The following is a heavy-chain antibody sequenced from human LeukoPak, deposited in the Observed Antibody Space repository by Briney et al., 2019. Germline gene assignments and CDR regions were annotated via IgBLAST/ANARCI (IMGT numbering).Heavy chain of an antibody. J-gene: IGHJ3*02. CDR3: AGESPTGRDAFDI. CDR2: FYYSGST. Sequence: PSETLSLTCTVSGASISSYYWSWIRQPPGKGLEWVGSFYYSGSTNYNPSLKGRVTISVDTSKNQLFLKLTSVTAADTAIYFCAGESPTGRDAFDIWGQGTMVTVSS. V-gene: IGHV4-59*01. CDR1: GASISSYY. D-gene: IGHD1-14*01.